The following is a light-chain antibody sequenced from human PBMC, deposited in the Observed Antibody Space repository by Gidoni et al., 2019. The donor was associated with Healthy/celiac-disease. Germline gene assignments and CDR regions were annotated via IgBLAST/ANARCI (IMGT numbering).Light chain of an antibody. V-gene: IGLV3-1*01. CDR3: QAWDSSTAFYV. CDR2: QDS. J-gene: IGLJ1*01. Sequence: SYELPPPPSVSVSPGQTASITCSGDKLGDKYACWYQQKPGQSPVLVIYQDSKRPSGIPERFSGSNSGNTATLTISGTQAMDEADYYCQAWDSSTAFYVFGTGTKVTVL. CDR1: KLGDKY.